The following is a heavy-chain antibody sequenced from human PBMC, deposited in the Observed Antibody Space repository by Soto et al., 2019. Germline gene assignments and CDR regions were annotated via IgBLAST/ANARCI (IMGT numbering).Heavy chain of an antibody. D-gene: IGHD3-22*01. CDR2: ISYDGSNK. CDR1: GFTFSSYG. V-gene: IGHV3-30*18. J-gene: IGHJ5*02. CDR3: AKDHYYDSSGPNWFDP. Sequence: GGSLRLSCAASGFTFSSYGMHWVRQAPGKGLEWVAVISYDGSNKYYADSVKGRFTISRDNSKNTLYLQMNSLRAEDTAVYYCAKDHYYDSSGPNWFDPWGQGTLVTVSS.